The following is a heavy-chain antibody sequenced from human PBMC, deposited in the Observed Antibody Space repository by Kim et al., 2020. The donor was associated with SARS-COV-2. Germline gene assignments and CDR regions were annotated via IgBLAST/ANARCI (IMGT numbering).Heavy chain of an antibody. CDR2: IWYDGSNK. CDR1: GFTFSSYG. D-gene: IGHD2-15*01. Sequence: GGSLRLSCAASGFTFSSYGMHWVRHAPRQGLEWVAVIWYDGSNKYYADSVKGRLTISRDDSKNTLYLQMNSLRAADTAVYYCARARVEGNWFDPWGQGTLVTVSS. J-gene: IGHJ5*02. V-gene: IGHV3-33*01. CDR3: ARARVEGNWFDP.